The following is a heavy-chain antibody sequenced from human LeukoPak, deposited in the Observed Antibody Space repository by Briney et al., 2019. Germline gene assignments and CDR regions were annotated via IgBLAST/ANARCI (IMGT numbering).Heavy chain of an antibody. CDR1: GFTFRNYA. Sequence: GRSLRLSCAASGFTFRNYAMTWVRQAPGKGLEWVSALTGSGDNTYYADSVKGRFTISRDNSKNTLFLQTTSLRAEDTALYYCARIHDYSNYFHWYFDLWGRGTLVTVSS. V-gene: IGHV3-23*01. CDR2: LTGSGDNT. J-gene: IGHJ2*01. D-gene: IGHD4-11*01. CDR3: ARIHDYSNYFHWYFDL.